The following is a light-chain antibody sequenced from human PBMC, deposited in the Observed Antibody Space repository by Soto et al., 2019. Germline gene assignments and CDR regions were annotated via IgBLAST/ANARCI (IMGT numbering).Light chain of an antibody. CDR3: QHYNNWPPET. V-gene: IGKV3-15*01. J-gene: IGKJ1*01. Sequence: PGERATLSCRASQSVSSKLAWYQQKRGQAPRLLIYGASTRATGVPARFSGSGSGTEFTLTISSLQSEDFAVYYCQHYNNWPPETFGQGTKVDIK. CDR1: QSVSSK. CDR2: GAS.